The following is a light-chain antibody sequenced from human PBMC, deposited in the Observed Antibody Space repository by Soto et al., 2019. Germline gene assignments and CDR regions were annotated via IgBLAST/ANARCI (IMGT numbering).Light chain of an antibody. CDR1: SSNIGAGYD. J-gene: IGLJ1*01. CDR2: GNS. CDR3: QSYDSSLSGYV. V-gene: IGLV1-40*01. Sequence: QSVLTQPPSVYGAPGQRVSISCTGSSSNIGAGYDVHWYQQLPGTAPKHLIYGNSNRPSGVPDRFSGSKSGTSASLAITGLQAEHEADYYCQSYDSSLSGYVFGTGTNFTVL.